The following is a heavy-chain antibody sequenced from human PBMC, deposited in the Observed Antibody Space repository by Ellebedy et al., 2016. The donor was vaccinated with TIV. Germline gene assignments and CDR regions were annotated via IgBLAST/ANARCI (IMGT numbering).Heavy chain of an antibody. CDR1: GGSIRSYY. J-gene: IGHJ2*01. CDR2: GYYTGNT. D-gene: IGHD2-15*01. Sequence: SETLSLXXSVSGGSIRSYYWSWIRQPPGKGLEWIGSGYYTGNTYYKPSLQSRLTIFVDTSRNQFSLRLSSVTAADTALYFCARVRGYCGGGDCYDWYFDLWGRGTLVTVSS. CDR3: ARVRGYCGGGDCYDWYFDL. V-gene: IGHV4-59*04.